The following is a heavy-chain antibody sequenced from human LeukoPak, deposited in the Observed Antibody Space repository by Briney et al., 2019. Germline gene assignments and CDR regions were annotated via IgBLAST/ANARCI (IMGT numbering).Heavy chain of an antibody. J-gene: IGHJ6*02. D-gene: IGHD4-23*01. CDR1: GGSISSSSYY. CDR3: ARDRWPLNRTPGGMDV. Sequence: PSETLSLTCTVSGGSISSSSYYWGWIRQPPGKGLEWIGYIYYSGSTNYNPSLKSRVTISVDTSKNQFSLKLSSVTAADTAVYYCARDRWPLNRTPGGMDVWGQGTTVTVSS. V-gene: IGHV4-61*01. CDR2: IYYSGST.